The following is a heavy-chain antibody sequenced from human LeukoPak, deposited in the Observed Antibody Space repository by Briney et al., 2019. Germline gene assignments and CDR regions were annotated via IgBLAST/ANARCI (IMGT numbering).Heavy chain of an antibody. Sequence: PSETRSLTCAVSGYSISSGYYGGWIRQSPGKGLEWIGNIYHSGSTYKNPSLKSRVTISLDTSKNQFSLKLSSVTAADTAMYYCARLSGAPVRHPIYHFDYWGQGTLVAVSS. V-gene: IGHV4-38-2*01. CDR3: ARLSGAPVRHPIYHFDY. J-gene: IGHJ4*02. CDR2: IYHSGST. CDR1: GYSISSGYY. D-gene: IGHD2-2*02.